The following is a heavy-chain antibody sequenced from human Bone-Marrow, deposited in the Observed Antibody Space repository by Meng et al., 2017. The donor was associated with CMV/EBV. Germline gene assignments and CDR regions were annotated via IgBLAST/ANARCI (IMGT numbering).Heavy chain of an antibody. D-gene: IGHD3-3*02. CDR1: GFSFSSYG. Sequence: GESLKISCAASGFSFSSYGMQWVRQAPGKGLEWVSYISSSSTIYYADSVKGRFTISRDNAKNSLYLQMNSLRAEDTAVYYCASPAFWGQGTLVTVSS. J-gene: IGHJ4*02. CDR3: ASPAF. CDR2: ISSSSTI. V-gene: IGHV3-48*04.